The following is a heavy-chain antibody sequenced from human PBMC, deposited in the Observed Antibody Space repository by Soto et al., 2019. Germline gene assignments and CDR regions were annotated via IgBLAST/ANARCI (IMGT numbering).Heavy chain of an antibody. D-gene: IGHD3-16*01. J-gene: IGHJ6*02. CDR1: GGTFSSYT. CDR3: ARDPGDCGSYYYGMDV. CDR2: IIPILGIA. V-gene: IGHV1-69*08. Sequence: QVQLVQSGAEVKKPGSSVKVSCKASGGTFSSYTISWVRQAPGQGLEWMGRIIPILGIANYAQKFQGRVTITADKSTSTAYMELSSLRSEDTAVYYCARDPGDCGSYYYGMDVWCQGSTVTVSS.